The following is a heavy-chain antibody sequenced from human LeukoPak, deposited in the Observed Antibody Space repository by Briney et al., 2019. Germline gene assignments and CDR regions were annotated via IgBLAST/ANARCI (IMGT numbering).Heavy chain of an antibody. J-gene: IGHJ5*02. V-gene: IGHV4-39*01. D-gene: IGHD3-10*01. CDR3: ARGVSGGFPPDYYYGSGSTYNWFDP. Sequence: PSETLSLTCTVSGGSISSSSYYWGWIRQPPGKGLEWIGSIYYSGSTYYNPSLKSRVTISVDTSKNQFSLKLSSVTAADTAVYYCARGVSGGFPPDYYYGSGSTYNWFDPWGQGTLVTVSS. CDR1: GGSISSSSYY. CDR2: IYYSGST.